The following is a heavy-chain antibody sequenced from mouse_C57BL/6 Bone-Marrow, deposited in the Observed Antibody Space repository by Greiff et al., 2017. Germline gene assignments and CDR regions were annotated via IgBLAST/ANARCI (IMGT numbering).Heavy chain of an antibody. V-gene: IGHV1-66*01. J-gene: IGHJ1*03. CDR3: ARDGYDVGWYFDV. CDR1: GSSFTSSY. D-gene: IGHD2-2*01. Sequence: SGPELVQPGASVKISCTASGSSFTSSYLHWVQRRPGQGLEWIGWIYPGSGNTKYNEKFKGKATLSADTASSTAYMQIGSLTSENAGVYYCARDGYDVGWYFDVWGTGTTVTVSS. CDR2: IYPGSGNT.